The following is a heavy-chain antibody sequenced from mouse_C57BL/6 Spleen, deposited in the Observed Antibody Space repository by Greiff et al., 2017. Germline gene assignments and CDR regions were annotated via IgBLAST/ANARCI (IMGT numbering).Heavy chain of an antibody. CDR1: GFNIKDDY. D-gene: IGHD1-1*01. CDR3: TTGGSSYFDY. V-gene: IGHV14-4*01. Sequence: VQLQQSGAELVRPGASVKLSCTASGFNIKDDYMHWVKQRPEQGLEWIGWLDPANGDTEYASKFQGKATITADTSSNTAYLQLSSLTSEDTAVYYCTTGGSSYFDYWGQGTTLAVSS. CDR2: LDPANGDT. J-gene: IGHJ2*01.